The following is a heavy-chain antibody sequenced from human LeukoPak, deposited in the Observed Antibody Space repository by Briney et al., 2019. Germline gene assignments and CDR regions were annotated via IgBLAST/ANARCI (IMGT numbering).Heavy chain of an antibody. D-gene: IGHD5-24*01. J-gene: IGHJ4*02. CDR2: INHSGST. V-gene: IGHV4-34*01. CDR3: ARAAGDGYNYCDY. CDR1: GGSFSGYY. Sequence: PSETLSLTFAVYGGSFSGYYWSWIRRPPGKGGEGSGEINHSGSTNYTPSLKSRVTISVDTSKNQFSLKLSSVTAADTAVYYCARAAGDGYNYCDYWGQGTLVTVSS.